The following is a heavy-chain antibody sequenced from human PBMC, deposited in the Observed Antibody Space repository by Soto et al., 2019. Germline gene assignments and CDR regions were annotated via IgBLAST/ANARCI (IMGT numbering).Heavy chain of an antibody. V-gene: IGHV1-18*01. J-gene: IGHJ6*02. Sequence: QVQLVQSGAEVKKPGASVKVSCKASGYTFTSYGISWVRQAPGQGLEWMGWISAYNGNTNYAQKFQGRVTITADESTSTAYMELSSLRSEDTAVYYCVRVSWYPPYYYGMDVWGQGTTVTVSS. CDR1: GYTFTSYG. CDR3: VRVSWYPPYYYGMDV. CDR2: ISAYNGNT. D-gene: IGHD6-13*01.